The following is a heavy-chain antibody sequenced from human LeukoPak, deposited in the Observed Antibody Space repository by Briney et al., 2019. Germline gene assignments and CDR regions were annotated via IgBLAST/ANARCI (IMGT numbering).Heavy chain of an antibody. CDR1: GGSISSSSYY. D-gene: IGHD3-22*01. V-gene: IGHV4-39*07. CDR3: ARDSDYYDSSGKDV. J-gene: IGHJ6*04. CDR2: IYYSGST. Sequence: SETLSLTCTVSGGSISSSSYYWGWIRQPPGKGLEWIGSIYYSGSTYYNPSLKSRVTISVDTSKNQFSLKLSSVTAADTAVYYCARDSDYYDSSGKDVWGKGTTVTVSS.